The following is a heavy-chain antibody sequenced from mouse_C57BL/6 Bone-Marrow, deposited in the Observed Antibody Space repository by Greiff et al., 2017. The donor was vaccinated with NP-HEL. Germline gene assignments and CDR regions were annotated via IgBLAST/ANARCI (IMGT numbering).Heavy chain of an antibody. CDR1: GYSITSGYY. J-gene: IGHJ3*01. Sequence: VQLKESGPGLVKPSQSLSLTCSVTGYSITSGYYWNWIRQFPGNQLEWMGYISYDGSNNYNPSLKNRISITRDTSKNQFFLKLNSVTTEDTATYYCARGVFAYWGQGTLVTVSA. CDR2: ISYDGSN. CDR3: ARGVFAY. V-gene: IGHV3-6*01.